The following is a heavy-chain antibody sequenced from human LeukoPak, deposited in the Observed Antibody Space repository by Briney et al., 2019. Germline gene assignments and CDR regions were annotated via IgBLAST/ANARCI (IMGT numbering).Heavy chain of an antibody. V-gene: IGHV1-2*02. CDR1: GYTLTELS. D-gene: IGHD6-13*01. CDR3: ARDIQQLVHSGIDY. Sequence: ASVKVSCKVSGYTLTELSMHWVRQAPGQGLEWMGWINPNSGGTNYAQKFQGRVTMTRDTSISTAYMELSSLRSEDTAVYYCARDIQQLVHSGIDYWGQGTLVTVPS. CDR2: INPNSGGT. J-gene: IGHJ4*02.